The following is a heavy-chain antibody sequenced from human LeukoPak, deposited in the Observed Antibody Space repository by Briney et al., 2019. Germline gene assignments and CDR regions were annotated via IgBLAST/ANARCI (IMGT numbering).Heavy chain of an antibody. CDR3: ARDSGSGSYYYYYYYGMDV. CDR2: ISSSSSTI. J-gene: IGHJ6*02. V-gene: IGHV3-48*01. Sequence: GGSLRLSCAASGFTFSSYSMNRVRQAPGKGLGWVSYISSSSSTIYYADSVKGRFTISRDNAKNSLYLQMNSLRAEDTAVYYCARDSGSGSYYYYYYYGMDVWGQGTTVTVSS. D-gene: IGHD3-10*01. CDR1: GFTFSSYS.